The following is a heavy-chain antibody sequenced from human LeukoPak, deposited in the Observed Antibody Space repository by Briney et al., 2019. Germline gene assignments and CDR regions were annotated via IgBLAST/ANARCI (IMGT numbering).Heavy chain of an antibody. D-gene: IGHD6-13*01. V-gene: IGHV4-61*05. J-gene: IGHJ4*02. CDR1: GGSISSSSYY. CDR2: IYYSGST. CDR3: ARVDSSSFYYFDY. Sequence: SETLSLTCTVSGGSISSSSYYWGWIRQPPGKGLEWIGYIYYSGSTNYNPSLKSRVTISVDTSKNQFSLKLSSVTAADTAVYYCARVDSSSFYYFDYWGQGTLVTVSS.